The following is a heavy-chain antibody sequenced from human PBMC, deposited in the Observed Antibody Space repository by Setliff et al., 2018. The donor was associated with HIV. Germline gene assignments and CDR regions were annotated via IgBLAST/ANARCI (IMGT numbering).Heavy chain of an antibody. V-gene: IGHV3-11*04. CDR1: GFILSDYY. J-gene: IGHJ6*03. CDR2: ISGSGTTI. D-gene: IGHD1-7*01. Sequence: GGSLRLSCAASGFILSDYYMSWIRQAPGKGLEWFAYISGSGTTIKYADSVRGRFTVSRDDAKNSLYLQMNSLRAEDTAVYYCTRDFPFDWNSVMDVWGKGTTVTVSS. CDR3: TRDFPFDWNSVMDV.